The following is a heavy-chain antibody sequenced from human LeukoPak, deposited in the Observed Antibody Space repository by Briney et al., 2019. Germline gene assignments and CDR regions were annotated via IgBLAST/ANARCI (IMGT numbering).Heavy chain of an antibody. D-gene: IGHD1-26*01. CDR1: GFNFGDYP. J-gene: IGHJ4*02. CDR3: VKSIVAGTGIFDS. CDR2: ISSDANDH. V-gene: IGHV3-30*04. Sequence: GGSLRLSCAASGFNFGDYPMHWVRQAPGKGLEWVALISSDANDHYYVDSVKGRFTVSRDNSKNTLYLQMDSLRVDDTAVFYCVKSIVAGTGIFDSWGQGTLVTVSS.